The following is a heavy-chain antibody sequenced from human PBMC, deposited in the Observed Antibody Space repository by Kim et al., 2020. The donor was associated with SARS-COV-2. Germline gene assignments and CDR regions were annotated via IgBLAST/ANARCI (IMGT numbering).Heavy chain of an antibody. CDR3: ATGRDGYNFYFDY. J-gene: IGHJ4*02. D-gene: IGHD5-12*01. V-gene: IGHV4-31*03. CDR1: GGSISSGGYY. Sequence: SETLSLTCTVSGGSISSGGYYWSWIRQHPGKGLEWIGYIYYSGSTYYNPSLKSRVTISVDTSKNQFSLKLSSVTAADTAVYYCATGRDGYNFYFDYWGQGTLVTVSS. CDR2: IYYSGST.